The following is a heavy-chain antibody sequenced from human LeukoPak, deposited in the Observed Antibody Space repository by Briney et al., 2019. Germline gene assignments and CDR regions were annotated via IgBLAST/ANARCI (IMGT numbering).Heavy chain of an antibody. V-gene: IGHV4-4*02. J-gene: IGHJ3*02. CDR3: AGGLSHSKDI. Sequence: SGTLSLTCAVSGGSISSSNWWSWVRQPPGKGLEWIGETYHSGSTNYNPSLKSRVTMSVDTSKNQFSLKLTSVTAADTAVYYCAGGLSHSKDIWGQGTMVTVSS. CDR1: GGSISSSNW. CDR2: TYHSGST.